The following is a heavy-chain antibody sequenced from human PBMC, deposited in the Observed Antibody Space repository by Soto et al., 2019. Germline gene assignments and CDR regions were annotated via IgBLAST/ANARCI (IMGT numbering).Heavy chain of an antibody. CDR3: ARIRGYSYGSKRLDP. CDR1: GGSISNTSYF. V-gene: IGHV3-53*01. J-gene: IGHJ5*02. Sequence: ETRSLTCAVSGGSISNTSYFWGWIRQPPGKGLEWVSVIYSGGSTYYADSVKGRFTISRDNSKNTLYLQMNGLRAEDTAVYYCARIRGYSYGSKRLDPWGQGTLVTVSS. D-gene: IGHD5-18*01. CDR2: IYSGGST.